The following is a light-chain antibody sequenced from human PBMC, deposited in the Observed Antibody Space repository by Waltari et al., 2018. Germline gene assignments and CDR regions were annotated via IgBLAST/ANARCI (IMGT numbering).Light chain of an antibody. V-gene: IGKV1-33*01. Sequence: GDRVTITCQASQDISIYLNWYQQRPGKAPKLLIYDASHLETGVPSRFSGSGSGTDFTFTISSLQPEDIATYYCQQYDNLPFGPGTKVDI. CDR1: QDISIY. J-gene: IGKJ3*01. CDR2: DAS. CDR3: QQYDNLP.